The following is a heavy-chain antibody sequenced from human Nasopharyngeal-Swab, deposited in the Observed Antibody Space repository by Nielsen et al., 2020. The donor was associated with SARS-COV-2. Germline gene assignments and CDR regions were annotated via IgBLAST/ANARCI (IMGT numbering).Heavy chain of an antibody. D-gene: IGHD3-3*01. CDR2: IYYSGST. CDR1: GGSISSYY. J-gene: IGHJ4*02. CDR3: ARVTYYDFWSGYEDY. V-gene: IGHV4-59*01. Sequence: SETLSLTCTVSGGSISSYYWSWIRQPPGKGLEWIGYIYYSGSTNYNPSLKSRVTISVDTFKNQFSLKLSSVTAADTAVYYCARVTYYDFWSGYEDYWGQGSLVIVSS.